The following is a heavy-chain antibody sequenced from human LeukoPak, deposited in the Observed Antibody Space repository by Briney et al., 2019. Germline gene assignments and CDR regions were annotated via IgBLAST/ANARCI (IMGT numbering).Heavy chain of an antibody. Sequence: GGSLRLSCAASGFTFSSYAMSWVRQAPGMGLDWVSAISGRGTTPYYADSVKGRFTISRDNPKNTLYLQMNSLRADDTAIYYCAKGGYCDDDCSGGVFDYWGQGTLVTVSS. D-gene: IGHD2-21*02. CDR1: GFTFSSYA. CDR3: AKGGYCDDDCSGGVFDY. V-gene: IGHV3-23*01. CDR2: ISGRGTTP. J-gene: IGHJ4*02.